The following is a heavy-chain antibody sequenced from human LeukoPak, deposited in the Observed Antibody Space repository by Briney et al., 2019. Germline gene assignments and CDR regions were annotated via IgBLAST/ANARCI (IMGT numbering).Heavy chain of an antibody. CDR3: AKDMGSRATNLDY. J-gene: IGHJ4*02. Sequence: SGGSLRLSCAASGFTFSSYAMSWVRQAPGKGLEWVSAISGSGGSTYYADSVKGRFTISRDNSKNTLYLQMNGLRAEDTAIYYCAKDMGSRATNLDYWGQGTLVTVSS. CDR1: GFTFSSYA. CDR2: ISGSGGST. D-gene: IGHD1-26*01. V-gene: IGHV3-23*01.